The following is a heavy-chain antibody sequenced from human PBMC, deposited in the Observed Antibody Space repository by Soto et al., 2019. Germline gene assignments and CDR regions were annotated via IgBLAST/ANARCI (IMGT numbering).Heavy chain of an antibody. CDR3: ARRVNYDSSGYSDY. Sequence: ASVKVSCKASGYTFTKFHIHWVRQAPGQGLEWMGMIDPSGGVTRDAQRLQGRVTMTSDTSTSSVYMELRGLTSEDTAVYYCARRVNYDSSGYSDYWGQGTLVTVSS. V-gene: IGHV1-46*01. CDR2: IDPSGGVT. J-gene: IGHJ4*02. D-gene: IGHD3-22*01. CDR1: GYTFTKFH.